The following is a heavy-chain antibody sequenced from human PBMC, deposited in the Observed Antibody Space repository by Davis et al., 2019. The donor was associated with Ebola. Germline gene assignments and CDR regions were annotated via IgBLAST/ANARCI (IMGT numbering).Heavy chain of an antibody. CDR1: GFTFSSYG. J-gene: IGHJ4*02. CDR2: IWYDGSNK. D-gene: IGHD2-8*01. CDR3: AREGRIVLMVYAIYFDY. Sequence: PGGSLRLSCAASGFTFSSYGMHWVRQAPGKGLEWVAVIWYDGSNKYYADSVKGRFTISRDNSKNTLYLQMNSLRAEDTAVYYCAREGRIVLMVYAIYFDYWGQGTLVTVSS. V-gene: IGHV3-33*01.